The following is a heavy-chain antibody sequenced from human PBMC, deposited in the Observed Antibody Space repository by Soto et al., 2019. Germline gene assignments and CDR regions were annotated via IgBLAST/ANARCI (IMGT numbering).Heavy chain of an antibody. CDR1: GGSISSGGYS. V-gene: IGHV4-30-2*01. CDR3: ARDYYGSGRLDY. CDR2: IYHSGST. D-gene: IGHD3-10*01. Sequence: TLSLTCAVSGGSISSGGYSWSWIRQPPGKGLEWIGYIYHSGSTYYNPSLKSRVTISVDRSKNQFSLKLSSVTAADTAVYYCARDYYGSGRLDYWGQGTLVPVSS. J-gene: IGHJ4*02.